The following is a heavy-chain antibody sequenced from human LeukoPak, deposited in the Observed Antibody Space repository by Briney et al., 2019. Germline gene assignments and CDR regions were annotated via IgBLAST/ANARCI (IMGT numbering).Heavy chain of an antibody. CDR2: ISSSGSTI. Sequence: TGGSLRLSCAASGFTVSSDEMNWVRQAPGKGLEWVSYISSSGSTIYYADSVKGRFTISRDNAKNSLYLQMNSLRAEDTAVYYCARDEYSSGWYLGQGTLVTVSS. D-gene: IGHD6-19*01. CDR3: ARDEYSSGWY. CDR1: GFTVSSDE. J-gene: IGHJ4*02. V-gene: IGHV3-48*03.